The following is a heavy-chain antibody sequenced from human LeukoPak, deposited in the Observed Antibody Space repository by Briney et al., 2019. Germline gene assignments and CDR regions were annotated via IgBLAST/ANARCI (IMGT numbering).Heavy chain of an antibody. V-gene: IGHV3-23*01. CDR1: GFTFSTYA. Sequence: GGSLRLSCSASGFTFSTYAMRWVRQAPGKGLECISTISGNGGSTYYADPVKGRFTISRDNSKNTLYLQMNSLRAEDTAVYYCAARSGWYAPFDYWGQGTLVTVSS. J-gene: IGHJ4*02. CDR2: ISGNGGST. CDR3: AARSGWYAPFDY. D-gene: IGHD6-19*01.